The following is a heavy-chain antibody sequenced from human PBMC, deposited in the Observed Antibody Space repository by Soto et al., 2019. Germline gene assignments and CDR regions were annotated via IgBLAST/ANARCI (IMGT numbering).Heavy chain of an antibody. CDR1: GYTFTSYA. J-gene: IGHJ4*02. CDR3: PCAGQGPGINFAY. V-gene: IGHV1-3*01. CDR2: INAGNGNT. Sequence: QVQLVQSGAEVKKPGASVKVSCKASGYTFTSYAMHWVRQAPGQRLEWMGWINAGNGNTKYSQKFQGRVTITRDSSASTGYMELSSVRSEDTAVYYCPCAGQGPGINFAYWGQGTLVPVSS. D-gene: IGHD6-13*01.